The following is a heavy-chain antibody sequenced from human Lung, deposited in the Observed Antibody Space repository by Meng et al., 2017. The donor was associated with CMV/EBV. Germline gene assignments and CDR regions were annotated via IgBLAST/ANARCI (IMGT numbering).Heavy chain of an antibody. J-gene: IGHJ6*02. CDR2: ISGNTGFI. D-gene: IGHD2-21*02. Sequence: SXKISCAASGFTFDDFAMHWVRQTPGEGLEWVSGISGNTGFIGYADSVKGRFTISRDNAKKTLSLQMNTLRSEDTALYYCAKGGGERVTFDAMDVWGQGXTVTVSS. CDR3: AKGGGERVTFDAMDV. CDR1: GFTFDDFA. V-gene: IGHV3-9*01.